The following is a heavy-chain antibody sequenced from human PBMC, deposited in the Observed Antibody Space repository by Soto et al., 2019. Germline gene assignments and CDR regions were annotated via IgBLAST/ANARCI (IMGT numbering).Heavy chain of an antibody. D-gene: IGHD6-13*01. J-gene: IGHJ5*02. V-gene: IGHV4-4*07. Sequence: QVQLQESGPGLVKPSETLSLTCTVSGDSISSFSWSWIRQPAGKGLEWIGRIYASGSTNYNPSLKSRVTMSVDTSKNHFSLRLTSVTAEDTAVYYCARDWVAAAGKGGWFDPWGQGTLVTVSS. CDR2: IYASGST. CDR1: GDSISSFS. CDR3: ARDWVAAAGKGGWFDP.